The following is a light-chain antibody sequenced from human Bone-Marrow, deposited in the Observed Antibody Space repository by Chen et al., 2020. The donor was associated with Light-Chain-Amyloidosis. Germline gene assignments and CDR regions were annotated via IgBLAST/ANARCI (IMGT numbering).Light chain of an antibody. CDR3: NSYTSSSTV. Sequence: QSALSQPASVSGAPVQSITISCTGASSDVDGYDYVSWYQQHPGKAPKLIIYEVTHRPSGASDRFSGSKSGNPASLTIAGLQTEDEADYYCNSYTSSSTVFGGGTKLTVL. CDR1: SSDVDGYDY. J-gene: IGLJ3*02. CDR2: EVT. V-gene: IGLV2-14*03.